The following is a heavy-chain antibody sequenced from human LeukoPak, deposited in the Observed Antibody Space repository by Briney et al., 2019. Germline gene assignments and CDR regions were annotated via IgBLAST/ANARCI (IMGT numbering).Heavy chain of an antibody. CDR1: GYTFTDYY. J-gene: IGHJ4*02. D-gene: IGHD5-18*01. Sequence: ASMLVSCKASGYTFTDYYIHWVRQAPGQGLDWMGWINPHSGGTNYAQKFQGRVSMTRDTSINTVYMDLNRLKSDDTAVYYCARGAGGYGYGFDFWGQGTLVTVSS. CDR3: ARGAGGYGYGFDF. CDR2: INPHSGGT. V-gene: IGHV1-2*02.